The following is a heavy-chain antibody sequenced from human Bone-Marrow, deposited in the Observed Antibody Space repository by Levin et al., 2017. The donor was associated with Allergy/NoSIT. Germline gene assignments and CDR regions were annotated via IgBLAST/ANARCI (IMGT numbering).Heavy chain of an antibody. CDR2: IYWDDDK. J-gene: IGHJ4*02. CDR1: GFSLTTPRVA. D-gene: IGHD3-16*01. V-gene: IGHV2-5*02. Sequence: SGPTLVKPTQTLTLTCTFSGFSLTTPRVAVGWVRQPPGKALEWLALIYWDDDKRYSPSLMSRLNVVKDTCNNRVVLTMTGVEPSDAGTYYCAHSPDWGSDVYFDFWGQGALVTVSS. CDR3: AHSPDWGSDVYFDF.